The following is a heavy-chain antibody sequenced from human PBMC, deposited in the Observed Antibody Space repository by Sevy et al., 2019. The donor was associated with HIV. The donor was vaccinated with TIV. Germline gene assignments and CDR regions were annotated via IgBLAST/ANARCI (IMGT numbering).Heavy chain of an antibody. Sequence: GGSLRLSCAASGFTFSSYAMSWVRQAPGKGLEWVSAISGSGGSTYYADSVKGRFTISRDNSKNRLYLQMNSLSAEDTAVYYGANMGPVQDSAGSGSYYRLLRNYYMDVWGKGTTVTVSS. J-gene: IGHJ6*03. CDR1: GFTFSSYA. D-gene: IGHD3-10*01. CDR2: ISGSGGST. CDR3: ANMGPVQDSAGSGSYYRLLRNYYMDV. V-gene: IGHV3-23*01.